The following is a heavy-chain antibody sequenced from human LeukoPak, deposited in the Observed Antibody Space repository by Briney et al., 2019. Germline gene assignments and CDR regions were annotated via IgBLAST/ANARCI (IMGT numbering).Heavy chain of an antibody. CDR3: ARDVNGGY. CDR2: LSGSGNSR. V-gene: IGHV3-23*01. CDR1: GFTYSSYA. D-gene: IGHD2-8*01. J-gene: IGHJ4*02. Sequence: GGSLRLACAASGFTYSSYAMTWVRQSPGKGLEWVSTLSGSGNSRYYADSVQGRFTISRDNFKNTLYLQMNSLRVEDTAVYYCARDVNGGYWGQGTLVTVSS.